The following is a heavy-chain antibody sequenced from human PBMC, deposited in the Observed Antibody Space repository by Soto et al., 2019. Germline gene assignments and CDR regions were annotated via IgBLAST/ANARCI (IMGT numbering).Heavy chain of an antibody. CDR3: ARRWGGTFDY. Sequence: QVQLQESGPGLVKHSETLSLTCTVSGGSISSDYWSWMRQPPGKGLEWIGYIYYSGSTNYNPSLKSRVTISVDTSKNQFSLKLSSVTAADTAVYYCARRWGGTFDYWGQGTLVTVSS. D-gene: IGHD2-21*01. CDR1: GGSISSDY. V-gene: IGHV4-59*01. CDR2: IYYSGST. J-gene: IGHJ4*02.